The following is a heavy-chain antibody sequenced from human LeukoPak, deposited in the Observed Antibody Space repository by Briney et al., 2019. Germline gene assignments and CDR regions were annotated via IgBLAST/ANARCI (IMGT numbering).Heavy chain of an antibody. CDR1: GGSISTYY. D-gene: IGHD2-2*01. CDR2: IYYSGST. J-gene: IGHJ4*02. Sequence: SETLSLTCTVSGGSISTYYWSWIRQPPGKGLEWIGYIYYSGSTNYNPSLKSRVTISVDTSKNQFSLKLNSVTAADTAVYYCAKEEVGCSSTHCWNYIDYWGQGTLVTVSS. CDR3: AKEEVGCSSTHCWNYIDY. V-gene: IGHV4-59*12.